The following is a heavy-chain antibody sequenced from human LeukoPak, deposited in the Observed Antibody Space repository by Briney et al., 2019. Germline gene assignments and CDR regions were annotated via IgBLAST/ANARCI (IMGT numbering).Heavy chain of an antibody. CDR3: AKNHYDSSGYYHFDY. V-gene: IGHV3-23*01. Sequence: GGSLRLSCAASGFTFGTYAMTWVRQAPGKGLEWVSAISGSGGSTYYADSVKGRFTISRDNSKNTLYLQMNRLRAEDTAVYYCAKNHYDSSGYYHFDYWGQGTLVTVSS. J-gene: IGHJ4*02. CDR1: GFTFGTYA. CDR2: ISGSGGST. D-gene: IGHD3-22*01.